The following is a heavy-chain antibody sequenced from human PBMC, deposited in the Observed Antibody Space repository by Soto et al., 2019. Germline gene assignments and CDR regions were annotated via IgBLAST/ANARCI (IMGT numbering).Heavy chain of an antibody. V-gene: IGHV5-10-1*01. CDR2: IDPSDSYT. J-gene: IGHJ6*02. CDR3: ARLVLLPAAHSGYYYYGLDV. CDR1: GYSFTSYW. D-gene: IGHD2-2*01. Sequence: GESLKISCKGSGYSFTSYWISWVRQMPGKGLEWMGSIDPSDSYTNFSPSFQGHVTISVDKSISTAYLQWSSLKASDTAMYYCARLVLLPAAHSGYYYYGLDVWGQGTTVTVS.